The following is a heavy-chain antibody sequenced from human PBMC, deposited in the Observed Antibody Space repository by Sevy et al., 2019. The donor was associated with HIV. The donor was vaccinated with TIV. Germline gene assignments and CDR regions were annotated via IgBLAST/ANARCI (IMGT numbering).Heavy chain of an antibody. CDR3: ARYRDDSSGFGMDV. Sequence: GGSLRLSCAASGFTFSRYWMTWVRQAPGKGLEWVANIKQDGSEKYYMDSVKGRFTISRDNAKKSLFLQMNSLRAEDTAVYYCARYRDDSSGFGMDVWGQGTTVTVSS. D-gene: IGHD5-12*01. CDR1: GFTFSRYW. J-gene: IGHJ6*02. V-gene: IGHV3-7*01. CDR2: IKQDGSEK.